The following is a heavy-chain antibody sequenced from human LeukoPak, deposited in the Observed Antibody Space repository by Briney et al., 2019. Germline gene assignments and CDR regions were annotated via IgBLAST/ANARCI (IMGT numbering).Heavy chain of an antibody. CDR3: AKGDYDSSGYYGGLEY. CDR2: ISWNSGSI. J-gene: IGHJ4*02. Sequence: GRSLRLSCAVSGFTFDDYAMHWVRQAPGKGLEWVSGISWNSGSIGYADSVKGRFTISRDNAKNSLYLQMNSLRAEDTASYYCAKGDYDSSGYYGGLEYWGQGTLVTVSS. V-gene: IGHV3-9*01. CDR1: GFTFDDYA. D-gene: IGHD3-22*01.